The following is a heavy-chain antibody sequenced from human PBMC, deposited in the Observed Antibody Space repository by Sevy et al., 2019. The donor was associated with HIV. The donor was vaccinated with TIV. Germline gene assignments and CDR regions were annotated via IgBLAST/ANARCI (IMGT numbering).Heavy chain of an antibody. J-gene: IGHJ4*02. CDR1: GFSFSSYW. Sequence: GGSLRLSCAASGFSFSSYWMHWVRQAPGKGLEWVAVISYDGSNKYYADSVKGRFTISRDNSKNTLYLQMNSLRAEDTAVYYCAKGAYDFWSGYYQGGITDYWGQGTLVTVSS. CDR3: AKGAYDFWSGYYQGGITDY. CDR2: ISYDGSNK. V-gene: IGHV3-30*18. D-gene: IGHD3-3*01.